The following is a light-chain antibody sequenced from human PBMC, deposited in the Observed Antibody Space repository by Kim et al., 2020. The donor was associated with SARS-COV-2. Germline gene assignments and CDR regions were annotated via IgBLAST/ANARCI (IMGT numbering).Light chain of an antibody. CDR1: SLRTYY. CDR3: ESRDKNNNKVI. CDR2: GKN. V-gene: IGLV3-19*01. Sequence: SSELTQDPAVSVALGQTVSITCQGDSLRTYYATWYQQKPGQAPALVIYGKNNRPSGIPDRFSGSSSGNTASLTITGTQAEDEADYYCESRDKNNNKVIFGGGTQLTVL. J-gene: IGLJ2*01.